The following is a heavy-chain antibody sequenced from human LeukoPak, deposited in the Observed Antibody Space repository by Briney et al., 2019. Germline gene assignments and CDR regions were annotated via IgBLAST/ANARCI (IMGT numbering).Heavy chain of an antibody. D-gene: IGHD3-22*01. J-gene: IGHJ4*02. V-gene: IGHV5-51*01. CDR1: GYSFTSYW. Sequence: GESLKISCKGSGYSFTSYWIGWVRQMPGKGLEWMGIIYPGDSDTRYSPSFQGQVTISADKSISTAYLQWSSLKASDTAMYYCARQAPYYYDSSGYYNAFDYWGQGTLVTVSS. CDR2: IYPGDSDT. CDR3: ARQAPYYYDSSGYYNAFDY.